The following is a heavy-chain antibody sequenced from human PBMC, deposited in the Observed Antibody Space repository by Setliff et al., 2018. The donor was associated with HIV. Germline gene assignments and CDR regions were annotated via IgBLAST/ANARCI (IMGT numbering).Heavy chain of an antibody. CDR2: IYLGETT. V-gene: IGHV4-59*11. Sequence: SETLSLTCTVSSGYMSGHFWTWVRQTPGEGLEWIGNIYLGETTNYNPSLKSRATISLDTSKRQFSLHLTSVTAADTALYYCARDSVYYNILTGYGVGWFDVWGQGTLVTVSS. CDR1: SGYMSGHF. J-gene: IGHJ5*02. CDR3: ARDSVYYNILTGYGVGWFDV. D-gene: IGHD3-9*01.